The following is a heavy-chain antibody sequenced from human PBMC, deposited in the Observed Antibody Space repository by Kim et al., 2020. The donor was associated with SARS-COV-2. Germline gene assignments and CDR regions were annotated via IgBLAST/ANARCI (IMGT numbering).Heavy chain of an antibody. Sequence: SETLSLTCTVSGGPISSSSYYWGWIRQPPGKGLEWIGSIYYSGSTYYNPSLKSRVTISVDTSKNQFSLKLSSVTAADTAVYYCARLRDYYDSSGSYFDY. CDR2: IYYSGST. CDR3: ARLRDYYDSSGSYFDY. J-gene: IGHJ4*01. CDR1: GGPISSSSYY. D-gene: IGHD3-22*01. V-gene: IGHV4-39*01.